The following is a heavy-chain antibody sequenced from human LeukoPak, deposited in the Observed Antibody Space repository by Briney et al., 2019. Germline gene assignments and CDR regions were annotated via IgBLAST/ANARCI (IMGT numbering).Heavy chain of an antibody. J-gene: IGHJ6*03. Sequence: QPGGSLRLSCAASGFTLSSYSMNWVRQAPGKGLEWVSYISSTSSVIYYADSVKGRFTISRDNAKNSLYLQMNSLRAEDTAVYYCAREYCSGGSCDESMDVWGKGTTVTVSS. D-gene: IGHD2-15*01. V-gene: IGHV3-48*01. CDR1: GFTLSSYS. CDR2: ISSTSSVI. CDR3: AREYCSGGSCDESMDV.